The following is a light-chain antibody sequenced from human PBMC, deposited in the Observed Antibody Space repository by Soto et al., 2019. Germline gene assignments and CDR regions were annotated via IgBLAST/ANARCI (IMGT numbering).Light chain of an antibody. V-gene: IGKV1-5*01. CDR2: DAS. CDR1: QNIITW. J-gene: IGKJ1*01. Sequence: DIQMTQSPSTLSASVGDRVTITCRASQNIITWLAWYQQKPGKAPNLLIYDASNLESGVPSRFSGSGSGTEFTLTISGLQPDDFATYYCQQYQSYSWTFGPGTKVEVK. CDR3: QQYQSYSWT.